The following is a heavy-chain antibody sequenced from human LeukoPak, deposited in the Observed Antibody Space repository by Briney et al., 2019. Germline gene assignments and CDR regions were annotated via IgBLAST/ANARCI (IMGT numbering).Heavy chain of an antibody. D-gene: IGHD6-25*01. V-gene: IGHV5-51*01. CDR1: GYSFTSYW. CDR2: IYPGDSDT. Sequence: GESLKISCKGSGYSFTSYWIGWVRQMPGKGLEWMGIIYPGDSDTRYSPSFQGQVTISADKSISTAYLQWSSLKASDTAMYYCARGGPEATSRYDAFDIWGQGTMVTVSS. CDR3: ARGGPEATSRYDAFDI. J-gene: IGHJ3*02.